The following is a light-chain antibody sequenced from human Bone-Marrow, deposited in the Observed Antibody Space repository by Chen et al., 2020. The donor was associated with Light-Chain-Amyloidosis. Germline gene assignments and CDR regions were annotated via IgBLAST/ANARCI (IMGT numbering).Light chain of an antibody. V-gene: IGLV2-11*02. CDR2: DVS. CDR1: SGDVGGYDV. CDR3: CSTAGRSTLV. J-gene: IGLJ2*01. Sequence: QSALTQPRSVSVSPGQSVTISCTGTSGDVGGYDVVSWYQQYPVKAPKLIIYDVSKRPSGVPDLFSGSKSGNTASLTISGLQAADEADYYCCSTAGRSTLVFGGGTTLTVL.